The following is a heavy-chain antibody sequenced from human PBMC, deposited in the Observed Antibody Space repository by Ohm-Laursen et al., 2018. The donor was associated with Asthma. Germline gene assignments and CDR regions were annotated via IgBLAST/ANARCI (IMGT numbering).Heavy chain of an antibody. J-gene: IGHJ4*02. CDR3: ARDVMEWYLPAFDF. V-gene: IGHV3-30*03. CDR2: GGSYYDGGLK. CDR1: GFIFSSYS. D-gene: IGHD3-3*01. Sequence: SLRLSCSASGFIFSSYSMNWVRQAPGKGLEWVAVGGSYYDGGLKYYADSVNGRFTVSRDDSKNTLYLQMNSLRPDDTAVYYCARDVMEWYLPAFDFWGQGTLVTVSS.